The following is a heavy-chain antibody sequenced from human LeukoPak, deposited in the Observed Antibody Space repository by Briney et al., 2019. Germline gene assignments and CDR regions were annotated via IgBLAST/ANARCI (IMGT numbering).Heavy chain of an antibody. CDR1: GFTFSSYW. CDR3: ARGVDSAIDW. D-gene: IGHD3-9*01. J-gene: IGHJ4*02. V-gene: IGHV3-7*01. Sequence: GGSLRLSCAASGFTFSSYWMNWVRQAPGKGLEWVANINGDGRDKYYVGSVRGRFTISRDNAYNALYLQMNSLRGDDTAVYYCARGVDSAIDWWGQGTLVTVSS. CDR2: INGDGRDK.